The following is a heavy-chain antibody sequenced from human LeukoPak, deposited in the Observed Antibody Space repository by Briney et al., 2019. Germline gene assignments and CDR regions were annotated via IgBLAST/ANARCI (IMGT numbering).Heavy chain of an antibody. D-gene: IGHD3-22*01. CDR1: GFTFSDYY. CDR2: IYHSGST. V-gene: IGHV4-30-2*01. CDR3: ARGWGYYDSSGQLPFDY. J-gene: IGHJ4*02. Sequence: LRLSCAASGFTFSDYYMSWIRQPPGKGLEWIGYIYHSGSTYYNPSLKSRVTISVDRSKNQFSLKLSSVTAADTAVYYCARGWGYYDSSGQLPFDYWGQGTLVTVSS.